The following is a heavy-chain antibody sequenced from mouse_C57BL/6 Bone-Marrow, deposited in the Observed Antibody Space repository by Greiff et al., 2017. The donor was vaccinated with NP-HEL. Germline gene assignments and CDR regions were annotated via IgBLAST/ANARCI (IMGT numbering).Heavy chain of an antibody. V-gene: IGHV1-76*01. CDR2: IYPGSGNT. Sequence: VQLQQSGAELVRPGASVKLSCKASGYTFNDYYINWVKQRPGQGLEWIARIYPGSGNTYYNEKFKGKATLTAEKSSSTAYMQLSSLTSEDSAVYFCATYGNYGVYWGQGTLVTVSA. CDR3: ATYGNYGVY. CDR1: GYTFNDYY. D-gene: IGHD2-1*01. J-gene: IGHJ3*01.